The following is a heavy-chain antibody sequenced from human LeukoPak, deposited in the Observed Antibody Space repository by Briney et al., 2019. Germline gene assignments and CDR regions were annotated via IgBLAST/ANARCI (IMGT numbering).Heavy chain of an antibody. J-gene: IGHJ4*02. Sequence: GGSLRLSCAASGFTFSSYAMHWVRQAPGKGLEWVAVISYDGSNKYYADSVKGRFTISRDNSKNTVSLQMNSLRAEDTAVYYCTGDGWHGLFTYWGQGTLVTVSS. D-gene: IGHD7-27*01. V-gene: IGHV3-30*04. CDR3: TGDGWHGLFTY. CDR1: GFTFSSYA. CDR2: ISYDGSNK.